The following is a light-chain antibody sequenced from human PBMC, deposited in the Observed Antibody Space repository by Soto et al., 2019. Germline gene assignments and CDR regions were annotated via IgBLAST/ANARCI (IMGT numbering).Light chain of an antibody. CDR1: QSISSY. CDR3: QQTYSTPWT. J-gene: IGKJ1*01. CDR2: AAS. V-gene: IGKV1-39*01. Sequence: DLQMTQSPSTLSASVGERVTITCRASQSISSYLNWYQQKPGKAPKLLIYAASILQGGVPSRFSGSGSRTDFTLTISSLQPEDFATYYCQQTYSTPWTFGRGTKVDIK.